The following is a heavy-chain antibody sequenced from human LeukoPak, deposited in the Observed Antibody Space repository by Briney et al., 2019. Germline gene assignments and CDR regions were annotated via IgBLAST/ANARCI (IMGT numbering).Heavy chain of an antibody. V-gene: IGHV3-30*18. J-gene: IGHJ6*04. CDR2: ISYDGSNK. Sequence: GGSLRLSCAASGFTFSSYGMHWVRQAPGKGLEWVAVISYDGSNKYYADSVKGRFTISRDNSKNTLYLQMNSLRAEDTAVYYCAKVGWRGTNYSYYYGMDVWGKGTTVTVSS. CDR1: GFTFSSYG. CDR3: AKVGWRGTNYSYYYGMDV. D-gene: IGHD2-15*01.